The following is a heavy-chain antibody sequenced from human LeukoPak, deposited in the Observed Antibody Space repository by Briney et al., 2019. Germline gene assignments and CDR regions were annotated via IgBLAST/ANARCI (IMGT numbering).Heavy chain of an antibody. D-gene: IGHD3-22*01. CDR2: IIPIFGTA. J-gene: IGHJ6*02. CDR1: GGTFSSYA. V-gene: IGHV1-69*01. CDR3: GKFGRYDSSGSNYYYYGMDV. Sequence: GASVKVSCKASGGTFSSYAISWVRQAPGQGLEWMGGIIPIFGTANYAQKFQGRVTITADESTSTAYMELSSLRSEDTAVYYCGKFGRYDSSGSNYYYYGMDVWGQGTTVTVSS.